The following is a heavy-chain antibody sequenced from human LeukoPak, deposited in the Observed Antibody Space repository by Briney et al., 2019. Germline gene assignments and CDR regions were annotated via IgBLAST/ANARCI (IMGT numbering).Heavy chain of an antibody. CDR3: ARAALGYCHGGSCPFYLDY. CDR2: IHFSGST. D-gene: IGHD2-15*01. V-gene: IGHV4-59*01. J-gene: IGHJ4*02. CDR1: GGSISSYY. Sequence: SETLSLTCTVSGGSISSYYWSWIRQPPGKGPEYIGFIHFSGSTNYNPSLANRVTISADTSTNQFSLRLESVTAADTAVYYCARAALGYCHGGSCPFYLDYWGQGILVTVSS.